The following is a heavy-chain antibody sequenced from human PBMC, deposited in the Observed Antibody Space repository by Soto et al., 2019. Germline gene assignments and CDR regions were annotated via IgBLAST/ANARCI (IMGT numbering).Heavy chain of an antibody. V-gene: IGHV3-74*01. CDR2: INSDGSST. CDR3: ARGVTGTIPDD. J-gene: IGHJ4*02. D-gene: IGHD1-7*01. CDR1: GFTFSSYW. Sequence: HPGGSLRLSCAASGFTFSSYWMHWVRQAPGKGLVWVSRINSDGSSTSYADSVKGRFTISRDNAKNTLYLQMNSPRAEDTAVYYCARGVTGTIPDDWGQGTLVTVSS.